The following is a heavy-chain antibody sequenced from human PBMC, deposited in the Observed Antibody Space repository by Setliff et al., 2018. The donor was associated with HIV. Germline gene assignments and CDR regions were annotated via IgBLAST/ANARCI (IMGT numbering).Heavy chain of an antibody. CDR2: INHSGST. Sequence: PSETLSLTCAVYGGSFGGYYWSWIRQPPGKGLEWIGEINHSGSTNYNPSLKSRVTISVDTSKNQFSLKLSSVTAADTAVYYCARGRWVTMVRGVIITRPNFDYWGQGTLVTVSS. V-gene: IGHV4-34*01. CDR1: GGSFGGYY. J-gene: IGHJ4*02. CDR3: ARGRWVTMVRGVIITRPNFDY. D-gene: IGHD3-10*01.